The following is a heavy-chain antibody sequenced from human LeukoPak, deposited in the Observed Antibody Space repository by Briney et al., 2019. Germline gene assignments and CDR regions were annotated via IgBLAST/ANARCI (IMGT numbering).Heavy chain of an antibody. V-gene: IGHV3-30*02. CDR3: AKGIPNGSGGFDP. CDR1: GFTFSSYG. CDR2: IRYDGSNK. D-gene: IGHD3-10*01. J-gene: IGHJ5*02. Sequence: PGGSLRLSCAASGFTFSSYGMHWVRQAPGKGLEWVAFIRYDGSNKYYADSVKGRFTISRDNSKNTLYLQMNSLRAEDTAVYYCAKGIPNGSGGFDPWGRGTLVTVSS.